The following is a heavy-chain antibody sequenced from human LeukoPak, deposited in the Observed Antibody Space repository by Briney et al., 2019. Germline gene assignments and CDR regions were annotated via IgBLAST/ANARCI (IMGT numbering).Heavy chain of an antibody. V-gene: IGHV3-21*01. CDR2: ISSSSSFI. Sequence: GGSLRLSCAASGFTFSHYSMNWVRQAPGKGLEWVSSISSSSSFIYYADSVKGRFTISRDNAKNSLYLQMSSLRAEDTAVYYCATAYNYGFYYFDYWGQGTLFTVSS. D-gene: IGHD5-18*01. CDR3: ATAYNYGFYYFDY. J-gene: IGHJ4*02. CDR1: GFTFSHYS.